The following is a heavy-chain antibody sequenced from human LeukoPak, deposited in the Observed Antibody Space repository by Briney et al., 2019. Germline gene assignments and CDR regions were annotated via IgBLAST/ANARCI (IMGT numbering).Heavy chain of an antibody. V-gene: IGHV3-48*01. Sequence: GGSLRLSCAASGFTFGSYSMNWVRQAPGKGLEWISYISSSSSTIYYADSVKGRFTISRDNAKNSLYLQMNSLRAEDTAVYYCARDIVPGSSGYSPKGDWGQGTLVTVSS. CDR2: ISSSSSTI. J-gene: IGHJ4*02. D-gene: IGHD3-22*01. CDR1: GFTFGSYS. CDR3: ARDIVPGSSGYSPKGD.